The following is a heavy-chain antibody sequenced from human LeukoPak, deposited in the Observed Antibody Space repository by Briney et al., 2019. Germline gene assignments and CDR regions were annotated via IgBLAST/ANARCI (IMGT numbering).Heavy chain of an antibody. CDR1: GYTFTSFE. J-gene: IGHJ4*02. D-gene: IGHD6-19*01. CDR3: ARGVAGGDF. CDR2: VNPDSGKT. V-gene: IGHV1-8*01. Sequence: ASVKVSCKASGYTFTSFEINWVRQSTGQGLEWMGWVNPDSGKTAYALKFQDRLTMTTNISLSTVYMELASLKSEDTAVYYCARGVAGGDFWGQGTLVTVSS.